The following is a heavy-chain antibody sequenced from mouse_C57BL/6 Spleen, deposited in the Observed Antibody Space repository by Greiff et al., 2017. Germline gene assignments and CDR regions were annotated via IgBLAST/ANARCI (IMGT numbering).Heavy chain of an antibody. J-gene: IGHJ4*01. V-gene: IGHV1-22*01. CDR2: INPNNGGT. D-gene: IGHD2-1*01. Sequence: VQLQQSGPELVKPGASVKMSCKASGYTFTDYNMHWVKQSHGKSLEWLGDINPNNGGTSYNQKFKGKATLTVNKSSSTAYMELRSLTSEDSAVYYCARGDFYYGNYMDYWGQGTSVTVSS. CDR3: ARGDFYYGNYMDY. CDR1: GYTFTDYN.